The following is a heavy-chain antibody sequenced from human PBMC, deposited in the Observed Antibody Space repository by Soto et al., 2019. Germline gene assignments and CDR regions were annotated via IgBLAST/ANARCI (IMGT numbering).Heavy chain of an antibody. V-gene: IGHV1-18*01. CDR1: DYTFTGYG. CDR2: ISAYNGNT. D-gene: IGHD3-22*01. CDR3: AREISYYDAPGAFDI. J-gene: IGHJ3*02. Sequence: QVQLVQSGAEVKKPGASVKVSCKASDYTFTGYGISWVRQAPGQGLEWMGWISAYNGNTNDAQKLQGRVTVTTATSTSTAYMELRSLRSDDTAVYYCAREISYYDAPGAFDIWRQGTMVTVSS.